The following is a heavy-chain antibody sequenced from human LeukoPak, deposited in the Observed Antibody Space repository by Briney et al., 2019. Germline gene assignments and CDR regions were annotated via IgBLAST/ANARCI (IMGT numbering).Heavy chain of an antibody. V-gene: IGHV1-46*01. D-gene: IGHD6-13*01. CDR3: ARDGTSSSWSYPPDY. J-gene: IGHJ4*02. CDR1: GYTFTSYY. CDR2: INPSGGST. Sequence: AASVKVSCKASGYTFTSYYMHWVRQAPGRGLEWMGIINPSGGSTSYAQKFQGRVTMTRDTSTSTVYMELSSLRSEDTAVYYCARDGTSSSWSYPPDYWGQGTLVTVSS.